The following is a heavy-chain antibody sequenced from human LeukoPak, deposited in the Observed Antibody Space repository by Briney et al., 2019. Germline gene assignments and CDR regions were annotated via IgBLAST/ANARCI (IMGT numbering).Heavy chain of an antibody. Sequence: SETLSLTCSVSGGSVSSNYYSWGRNPQPPGKGLEWIGSIDDRGGTHSSPSLDRRVTITVDTTQNQFSLRLMSVTATDSGYDYCARQELWFRSGGEGTLLT. CDR2: IDDRGGT. V-gene: IGHV4-39*01. CDR1: GGSVSSNYYS. J-gene: IGHJ4*02. CDR3: ARQELWFRS. D-gene: IGHD3-16*01.